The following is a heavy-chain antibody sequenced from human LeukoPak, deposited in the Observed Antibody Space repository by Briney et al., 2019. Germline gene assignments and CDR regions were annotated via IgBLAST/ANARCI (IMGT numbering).Heavy chain of an antibody. CDR1: GFTFSSYG. J-gene: IGHJ4*02. Sequence: GRSLRLSCAASGFTFSSYGMPWVRQAPGKGLEWVAVISYDGSNKYYADSVKGRFTISRDNSKNTLYLQMNSLRAEDTAVYYCAKDRYDSSGYIPGYWGQGTLVTVSS. D-gene: IGHD3-22*01. CDR3: AKDRYDSSGYIPGY. V-gene: IGHV3-30*18. CDR2: ISYDGSNK.